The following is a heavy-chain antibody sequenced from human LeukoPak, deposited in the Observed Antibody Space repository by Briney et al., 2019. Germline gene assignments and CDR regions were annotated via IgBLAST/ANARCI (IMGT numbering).Heavy chain of an antibody. J-gene: IGHJ5*02. CDR1: GGSTSGGNYY. Sequence: SETLSLTCIVSGGSTSGGNYYWGWIRRPPGTGLEWIGGISSSGNTYYNPSLKSRITISVDTSKNHFSLKLSSVTAADTAVYYCARAGLMMTTYKRWFDPWGQGSLVTVSS. D-gene: IGHD4-11*01. CDR2: ISSSGNT. V-gene: IGHV4-39*02. CDR3: ARAGLMMTTYKRWFDP.